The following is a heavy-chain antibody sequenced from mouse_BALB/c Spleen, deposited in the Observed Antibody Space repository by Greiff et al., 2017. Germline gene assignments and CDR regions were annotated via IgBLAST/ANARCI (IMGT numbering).Heavy chain of an antibody. J-gene: IGHJ3*01. CDR3: SLSGRWFAY. CDR2: IDPDTGGT. Sequence: VQLQQSGAELVRPGASVTLSCKASGYTFTDYEMHWVKQTPVHGLEWIGAIDPDTGGTTYNQKFKGKATLTADKSSSTAYMELRSLTSEDSAVCYSSLSGRWFAYWGQGTLVTVSA. CDR1: GYTFTDYE. D-gene: IGHD4-1*01. V-gene: IGHV1-15*01.